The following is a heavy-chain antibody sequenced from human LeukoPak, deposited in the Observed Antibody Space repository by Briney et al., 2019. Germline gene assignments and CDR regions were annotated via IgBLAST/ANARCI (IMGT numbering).Heavy chain of an antibody. D-gene: IGHD5-24*01. Sequence: PSETLSLTCTVSGGSISSYYWSWIRQPPGKGLEWIGYIYYSGSTNYNPSLKSRVTISVDTSKNQFSLKLSSVTAADTAVYYCARDGRRDGSISWYFDLWGRGTLVTVS. J-gene: IGHJ2*01. CDR2: IYYSGST. V-gene: IGHV4-59*01. CDR1: GGSISSYY. CDR3: ARDGRRDGSISWYFDL.